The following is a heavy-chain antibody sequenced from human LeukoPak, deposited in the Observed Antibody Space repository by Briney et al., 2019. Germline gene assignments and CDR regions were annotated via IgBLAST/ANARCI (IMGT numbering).Heavy chain of an antibody. V-gene: IGHV4-31*03. CDR3: AREPVLRFLEWYNGYAFDI. J-gene: IGHJ3*02. D-gene: IGHD3-3*01. Sequence: SETLSLTCTVSGGSISSGGYSWSWIRQHPGKGLEWIGHIYYSRSTYYNPSLKSRVTISVDTSKNQFSLKLSFVTAADTAVYYCAREPVLRFLEWYNGYAFDIWGQGTMVTVSS. CDR1: GGSISSGGYS. CDR2: IYYSRST.